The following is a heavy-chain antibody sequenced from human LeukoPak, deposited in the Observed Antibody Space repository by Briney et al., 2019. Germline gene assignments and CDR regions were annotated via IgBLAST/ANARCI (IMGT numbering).Heavy chain of an antibody. V-gene: IGHV3-23*01. D-gene: IGHD1-26*01. CDR3: ARVVWELAGWVYFDY. CDR1: GFSFGSYP. Sequence: GGSLRLSCAASGFSFGSYPMGWVRQAPGKGLEWVSGISAGGDDTYHADPLKGRFTISRDNSKNTLYLQMNSLRAEDTAEYYCARVVWELAGWVYFDYWGQGTLVTVSS. J-gene: IGHJ4*02. CDR2: ISAGGDDT.